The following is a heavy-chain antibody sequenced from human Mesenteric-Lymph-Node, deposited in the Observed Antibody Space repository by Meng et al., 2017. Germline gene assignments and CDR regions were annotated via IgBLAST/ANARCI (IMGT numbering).Heavy chain of an antibody. V-gene: IGHV3-21*01. CDR2: ISSASSYV. CDR1: GFTFSSYS. J-gene: IGHJ4*02. Sequence: GESLKISCAASGFTFSSYSMTWVRQAPGKGLEWVAFISSASSYVFYADSVQGRFTISRDNAKKSLFLQMNSLRAEDTAVYYCARGYSSGWYYQASFIDYWGQGTLVTVSS. CDR3: ARGYSSGWYYQASFIDY. D-gene: IGHD6-19*01.